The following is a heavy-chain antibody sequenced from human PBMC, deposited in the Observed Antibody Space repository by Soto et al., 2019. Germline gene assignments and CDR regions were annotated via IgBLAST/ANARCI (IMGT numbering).Heavy chain of an antibody. CDR2: IYYSGIT. Sequence: SETLSLTCTVSGGSISSYYWSWIRQPPGKGLEWIGYIYYSGITNYNPSLKSRVTISADTSKNQFSLKLSSVTAADTAVDYCARHLGFCSSGSCYPWFDPWGQGTLVTVSS. D-gene: IGHD2-2*01. J-gene: IGHJ5*02. V-gene: IGHV4-59*08. CDR3: ARHLGFCSSGSCYPWFDP. CDR1: GGSISSYY.